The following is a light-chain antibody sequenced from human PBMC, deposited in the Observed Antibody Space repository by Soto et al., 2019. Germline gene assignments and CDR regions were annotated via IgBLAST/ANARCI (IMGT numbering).Light chain of an antibody. Sequence: QSVLTQPPSGSGAPRQRDTISCTGSISNIRAGYDVHWYQRLPRTAPKPLIYANTNRPSGVPDRFSGTKSATSASASLAITGLQAEDEADYSPQSYDSTLSGYVFGTGTKVTAL. CDR2: ANT. J-gene: IGLJ1*01. V-gene: IGLV1-40*01. CDR1: ISNIRAGYD. CDR3: QSYDSTLSGYV.